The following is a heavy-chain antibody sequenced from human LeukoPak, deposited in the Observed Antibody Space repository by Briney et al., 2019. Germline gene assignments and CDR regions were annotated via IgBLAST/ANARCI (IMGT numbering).Heavy chain of an antibody. CDR1: GGTFTSYA. D-gene: IGHD6-13*01. V-gene: IGHV1-69*13. Sequence: SVKVSCKASGGTFTSYAISWVRQAPGQGLEWMGGIIPIFGTANYAQKFQGRVTITADESTSTAYMELSSLRSEDTAVYYCASGVYGEYYFDYWGQGTLVTVSS. CDR2: IIPIFGTA. J-gene: IGHJ4*02. CDR3: ASGVYGEYYFDY.